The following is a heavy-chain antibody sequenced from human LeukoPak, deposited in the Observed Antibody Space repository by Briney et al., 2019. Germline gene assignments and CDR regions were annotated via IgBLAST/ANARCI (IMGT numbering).Heavy chain of an antibody. CDR1: GYSFTSYW. V-gene: IGHV5-10-1*01. CDR2: IDPSDSYT. CDR3: ARRVSSSGWFDP. J-gene: IGHJ5*02. D-gene: IGHD6-6*01. Sequence: GASLQISCKGSGYSFTSYWISWVRQMPGKGLVWMGRIDPSDSYTNYSPSFQGHVTISADKSISTAYLQWSSLKASDTAMYYCARRVSSSGWFDPWGQGTLVTVSS.